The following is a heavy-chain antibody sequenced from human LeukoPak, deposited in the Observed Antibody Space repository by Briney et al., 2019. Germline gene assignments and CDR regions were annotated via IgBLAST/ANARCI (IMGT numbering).Heavy chain of an antibody. CDR3: ARAEVYGDYEYYFDY. J-gene: IGHJ4*02. CDR1: GGSISSYY. D-gene: IGHD4-17*01. V-gene: IGHV4-59*01. CDR2: IYYSGST. Sequence: SETLSLTCTVSGGSISSYYWSWIRQPPGKGLEWIGYIYYSGSTNYNPPLKSRVTISVDTSKNQFSLKLSSVTAADTAVYYCARAEVYGDYEYYFDYWGQGTLVTVSS.